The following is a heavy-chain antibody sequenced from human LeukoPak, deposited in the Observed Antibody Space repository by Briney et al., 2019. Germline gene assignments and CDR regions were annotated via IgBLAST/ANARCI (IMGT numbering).Heavy chain of an antibody. CDR2: INPSGGST. D-gene: IGHD5-18*01. V-gene: IGHV1-46*01. Sequence: ASVKVSCKASGYTFTNYYMHWVQQAPGQGLEWMGIINPSGGSTSYAQRFQGRVTMTRDTSTSTVYMELSSLRSEDTAVYYCAREIGPIQLHLWGSAFDYWGQGTLVTVSS. J-gene: IGHJ4*02. CDR3: AREIGPIQLHLWGSAFDY. CDR1: GYTFTNYY.